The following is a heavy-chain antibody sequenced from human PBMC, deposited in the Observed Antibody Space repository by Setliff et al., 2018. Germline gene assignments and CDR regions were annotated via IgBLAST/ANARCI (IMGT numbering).Heavy chain of an antibody. J-gene: IGHJ6*03. CDR1: GGSTSSYY. CDR2: IYIGGRA. Sequence: SETLSLTCTVSGGSTSSYYWSWIRQPAGKGLEWIGHIYIGGRANYNPSLKSRVTMSIDTSKNQFSLKLSSVTAADMAVYYCAREQWLDPPGYYYMDVWAKGTTVTVSS. CDR3: AREQWLDPPGYYYMDV. D-gene: IGHD6-19*01. V-gene: IGHV4-4*07.